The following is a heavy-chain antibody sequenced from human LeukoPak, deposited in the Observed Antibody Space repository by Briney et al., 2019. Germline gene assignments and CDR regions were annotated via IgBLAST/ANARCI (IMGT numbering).Heavy chain of an antibody. D-gene: IGHD3-10*01. CDR2: ISNSGDNT. V-gene: IGHV3-23*01. CDR1: GFTFSNYA. Sequence: GGSLRLSCAASGFTFSNYAMSWVRQAPGKGLEWVSAISNSGDNTYYAESVKGRFTISRDNSKSTLYLQMNSLEAEDTVVYYCAKSRGSGTYYKGNDYWGQGTLVTVSS. CDR3: AKSRGSGTYYKGNDY. J-gene: IGHJ4*02.